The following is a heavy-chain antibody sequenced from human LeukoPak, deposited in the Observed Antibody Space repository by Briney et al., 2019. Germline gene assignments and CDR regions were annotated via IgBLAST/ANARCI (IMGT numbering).Heavy chain of an antibody. Sequence: ARSLRLSCAASGFTFSSYSMNWVRQAPGKGLEWVSSISSSSSYLYYADSVKGRFTISRDNAKNSLYLQLNSLSAEDTAVYYCARDTPVSGYAAFDYWGQGTLVTVSS. J-gene: IGHJ4*02. CDR2: ISSSSSYL. CDR3: ARDTPVSGYAAFDY. CDR1: GFTFSSYS. V-gene: IGHV3-21*01. D-gene: IGHD5-12*01.